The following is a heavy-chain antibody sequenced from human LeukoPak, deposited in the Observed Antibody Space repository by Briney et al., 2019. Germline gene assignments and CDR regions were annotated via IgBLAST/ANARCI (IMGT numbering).Heavy chain of an antibody. J-gene: IGHJ3*02. CDR3: ARETYYDIHDAFDI. D-gene: IGHD3-9*01. CDR1: GYTFTSYA. Sequence: ASVKVSCKASGYTFTSYAMHWVRQAPGQRLEWMGWINAGNGNTKYSQKFQGRVTITRDTSASTAYMELSSLRSEDTAVHYCARETYYDIHDAFDIWGQGTMVTVSS. CDR2: INAGNGNT. V-gene: IGHV1-3*01.